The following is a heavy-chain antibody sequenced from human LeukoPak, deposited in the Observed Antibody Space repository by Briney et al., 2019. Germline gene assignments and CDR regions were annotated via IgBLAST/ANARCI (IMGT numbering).Heavy chain of an antibody. CDR2: ISSDGSTP. V-gene: IGHV3-74*01. J-gene: IGHJ4*02. D-gene: IGHD1-14*01. CDR3: TRVGSGTTRDY. Sequence: GGSLRLSCAASGFIFSSYSMIWVRHAPGKGLVWVSRISSDGSTPSYADSVKGRFTISRDNGKNTLYLQMNSLRAEDTAVYYCTRVGSGTTRDYWGQGTLVTGSP. CDR1: GFIFSSYS.